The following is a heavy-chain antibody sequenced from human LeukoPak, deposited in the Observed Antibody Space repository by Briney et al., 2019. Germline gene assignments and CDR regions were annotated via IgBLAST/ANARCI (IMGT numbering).Heavy chain of an antibody. CDR3: ARAPPNYYFDY. V-gene: IGHV4-59*01. D-gene: IGHD1-1*01. Sequence: PSETLSLTCTAPGGSISTYYWTWIRQPPGKGLNWIGYAYYSGSTNYNPSLKSRVTISVDTSKNQFSLKLSSVTAADTAVYYCARAPPNYYFDYWGQGTLVTVPS. CDR1: GGSISTYY. J-gene: IGHJ4*02. CDR2: AYYSGST.